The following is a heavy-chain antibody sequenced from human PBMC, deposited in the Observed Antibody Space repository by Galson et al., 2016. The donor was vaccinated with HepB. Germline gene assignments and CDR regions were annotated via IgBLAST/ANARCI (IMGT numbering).Heavy chain of an antibody. V-gene: IGHV4-4*02. CDR3: VRNGYYCLDA. CDR1: GVSISGTNW. CDR2: IYHSGST. J-gene: IGHJ6*02. Sequence: ETLSLTCAVSGVSISGTNWWSWVRQPLGKGLEWIGEIYHSGSTNYNPSLQSRVTISVDTSKNQFSLNLNSVTAADTALYYCVRNGYYCLDAWGQGTTVTVSS.